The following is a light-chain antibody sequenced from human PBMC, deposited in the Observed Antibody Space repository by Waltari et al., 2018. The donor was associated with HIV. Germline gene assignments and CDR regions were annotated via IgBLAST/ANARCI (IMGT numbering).Light chain of an antibody. CDR3: SSWDDSLSGVL. Sequence: QSFLTTPPPASGAPGPGVTIPCSGTSSHTRNTFLYLYQQVPGTAPKLLIHTNNQRPSGVPDRFSGSKSGTSASLAISGLRSEDEAYYYCSSWDDSLSGVLFGGGTKLTVL. CDR1: SSHTRNTF. J-gene: IGLJ2*01. V-gene: IGLV1-47*01. CDR2: TNN.